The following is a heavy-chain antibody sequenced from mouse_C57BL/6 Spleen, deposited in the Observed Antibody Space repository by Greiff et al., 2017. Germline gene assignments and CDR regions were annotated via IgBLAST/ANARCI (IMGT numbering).Heavy chain of an antibody. D-gene: IGHD1-1*01. CDR3: ASPYYYGSSPWFAY. J-gene: IGHJ3*01. CDR1: GYTFTSYD. V-gene: IGHV1-85*01. Sequence: VQLQQSGPELVKPGASVKLSCKASGYTFTSYDINWVKQRPGQGLEWIGWIYPRDGSTKYNEKFKGKATLTVDTSASTAYMELHSLTSEDSAVYFCASPYYYGSSPWFAYWGQGTLVTVSA. CDR2: IYPRDGST.